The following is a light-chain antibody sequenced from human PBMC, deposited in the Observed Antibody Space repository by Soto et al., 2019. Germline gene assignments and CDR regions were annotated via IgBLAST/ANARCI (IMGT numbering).Light chain of an antibody. J-gene: IGKJ1*01. CDR2: WAS. Sequence: DIVMTQSPDSLAVSLGERATINCKSSQSVLYSSNNKNCLAWYQQKPGQPPKLLIYWASTRESGVPDRFSGSGSGTDLALTISSLQAEDVAVYYCQQYYSTLWTFGQGTKVEIK. CDR3: QQYYSTLWT. CDR1: QSVLYSSNNKNC. V-gene: IGKV4-1*01.